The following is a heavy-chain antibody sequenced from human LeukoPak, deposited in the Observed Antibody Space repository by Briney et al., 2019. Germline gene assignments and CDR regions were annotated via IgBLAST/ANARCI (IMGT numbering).Heavy chain of an antibody. D-gene: IGHD3-16*01. V-gene: IGHV4-31*03. CDR3: ARANLDGGDAFDI. CDR1: GGSISSGGYY. CDR2: IYYSGST. J-gene: IGHJ3*02. Sequence: SETLSLTCTVSGGSISSGGYYWSWIRQHPGKGLEWIGYIYYSGSTYYNPSLKSRVTISVDTSKNQFSLKLSSVTAADTAVYYCARANLDGGDAFDIWGQGTMATVSS.